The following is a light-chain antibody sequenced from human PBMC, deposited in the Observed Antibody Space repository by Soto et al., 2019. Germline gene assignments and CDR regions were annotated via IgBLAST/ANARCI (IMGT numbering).Light chain of an antibody. CDR1: QSVSSN. V-gene: IGKV3-15*01. Sequence: EIVMTQSPATLSVSPGERATLSCRASQSVSSNLAWYQQKPGQAPRLLIHGASTRATGIPARFSGSGSGTEFTRTISSLQSEDFAVYYCQHYNNWPRTFGQGTQLEIK. CDR2: GAS. CDR3: QHYNNWPRT. J-gene: IGKJ2*01.